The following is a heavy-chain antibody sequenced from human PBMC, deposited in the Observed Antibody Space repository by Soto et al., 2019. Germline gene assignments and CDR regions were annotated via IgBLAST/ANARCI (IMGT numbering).Heavy chain of an antibody. V-gene: IGHV1-18*01. CDR2: ISTYNGNT. J-gene: IGHJ4*02. D-gene: IGHD2-2*01. Sequence: QVQLVQSGAAVKKPGASVKVSCKASGYTFTSYGISWVRQAPGQGLEWMGWISTYNGNTDYAQKLQGRVTLTTDTSTSTAYMELRSLRADDTALSYCARDAIFVSPDYWGQGTLVTVSS. CDR1: GYTFTSYG. CDR3: ARDAIFVSPDY.